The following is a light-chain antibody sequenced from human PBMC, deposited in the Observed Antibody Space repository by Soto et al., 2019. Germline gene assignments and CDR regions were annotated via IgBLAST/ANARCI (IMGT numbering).Light chain of an antibody. J-gene: IGLJ3*02. CDR1: NSNIGRYS. Sequence: QSVLTQPPSLSGTPGQRVTISCSGSNSNIGRYSVNWYQHFPGTAPKILIYSDDERPSGVPDRFSGCKSGTSASLAISGLQSEDEAEYYCAAWDDNLNGPLFGGGTQLTVL. CDR3: AAWDDNLNGPL. V-gene: IGLV1-44*01. CDR2: SDD.